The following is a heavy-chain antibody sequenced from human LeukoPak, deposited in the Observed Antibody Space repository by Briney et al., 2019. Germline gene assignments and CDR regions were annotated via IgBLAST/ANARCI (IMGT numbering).Heavy chain of an antibody. CDR2: IYTSGST. CDR1: SGSISSGSYY. Sequence: SQTLSLICTVSSGSISSGSYYWSWIRQPAGKGLEWIGRIYTSGSTNYNPSLKSRVTISVDTSKNQFSLKLSSVTAADTAVYYCARAFDPWGQGTLVTVSS. CDR3: ARAFDP. J-gene: IGHJ5*02. V-gene: IGHV4-61*02.